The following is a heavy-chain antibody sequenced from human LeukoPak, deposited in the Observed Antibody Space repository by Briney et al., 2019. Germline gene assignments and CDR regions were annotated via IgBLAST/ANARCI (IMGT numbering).Heavy chain of an antibody. CDR3: ARADMATVFDF. Sequence: SETLSLTCTVSGGSISSGADYWSWIRQHPGKGLEWTGYISYSGSTYYNPSLKTRLTISVDTSKNQFSLKLDSVTAADTAFYYCARADMATVFDFWGRGTLVTVSS. V-gene: IGHV4-31*03. CDR1: GGSISSGADY. CDR2: ISYSGST. D-gene: IGHD5-24*01. J-gene: IGHJ4*02.